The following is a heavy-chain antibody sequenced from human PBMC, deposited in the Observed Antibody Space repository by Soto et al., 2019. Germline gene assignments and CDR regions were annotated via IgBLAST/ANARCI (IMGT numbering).Heavy chain of an antibody. Sequence: GGSLRLSCAASGFTFSSYGLHWVRQAPGKGLEWVAVISYDGSNKYYADSVKGRFTISRDNSKNTLYLQMNSLRAEDAAVYYCAKIGIAEDFDYWGQGTLVTVPS. V-gene: IGHV3-30*18. D-gene: IGHD6-13*01. J-gene: IGHJ4*02. CDR1: GFTFSSYG. CDR2: ISYDGSNK. CDR3: AKIGIAEDFDY.